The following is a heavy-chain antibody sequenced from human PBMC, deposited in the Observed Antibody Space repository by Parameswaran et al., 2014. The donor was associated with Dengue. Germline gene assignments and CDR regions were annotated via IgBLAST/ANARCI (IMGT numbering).Heavy chain of an antibody. CDR2: IYHSGTT. D-gene: IGHD2-2*01. CDR3: VRQYATVEDCGSTTCPGLGSCDY. V-gene: IGHV4-39*01. J-gene: IGHJ4*02. Sequence: WIRQPPGKGLEWIGSIYHSGTTYYNASLTSRVTISVDTSKNQFSLKLSSVTAADTALYYCVRQYATVEDCGSTTCPGLGSCDYWGQGTLVTVSS.